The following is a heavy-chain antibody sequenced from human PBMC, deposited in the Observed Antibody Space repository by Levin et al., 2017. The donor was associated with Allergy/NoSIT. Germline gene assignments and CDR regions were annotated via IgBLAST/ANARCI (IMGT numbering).Heavy chain of an antibody. CDR1: GFTFSTYA. V-gene: IGHV3-30*04. CDR2: ISYDGSNK. J-gene: IGHJ4*02. CDR3: ARDRSSSGWFDSLIDY. Sequence: TGGSLRLSCAASGFTFSTYAIHCVRQAPGKGLEWVAVISYDGSNKYYADSVKGRFTISRDNSKNTLYLQMNSLRAEDTAVYYCARDRSSSGWFDSLIDYWGQGTLVTVSS. D-gene: IGHD6-19*01.